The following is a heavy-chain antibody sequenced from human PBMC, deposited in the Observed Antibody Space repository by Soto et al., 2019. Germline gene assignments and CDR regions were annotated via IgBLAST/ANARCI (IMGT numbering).Heavy chain of an antibody. J-gene: IGHJ4*02. CDR2: ISAYNGNT. Sequence: QVQLVQSGAEVKKPGASVKVSCKASGYTFTSYGISWVRQAPGQGLEGMGWISAYNGNTNYAQKLQGRVTMTTDTSTSTAYMELRSLRSDDTAVYYCARDIPYGDYFPFDYFDYWGQGTLITVSS. D-gene: IGHD4-17*01. CDR3: ARDIPYGDYFPFDYFDY. V-gene: IGHV1-18*04. CDR1: GYTFTSYG.